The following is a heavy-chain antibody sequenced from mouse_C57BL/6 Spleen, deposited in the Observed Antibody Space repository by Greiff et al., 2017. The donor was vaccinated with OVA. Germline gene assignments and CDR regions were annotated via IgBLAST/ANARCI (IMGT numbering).Heavy chain of an antibody. CDR1: GYSFTGYY. CDR3: ASSSYAMDY. J-gene: IGHJ4*01. D-gene: IGHD1-1*01. Sequence: EVKLVESGPELVKPGASVKISCKASGYSFTGYYMNWVKQSPEKSLEWIGEINPSTGGTTYNQKFKAKATLTVDKSSSTAYMQLKSLTSEDSAVYYCASSSYAMDYWGQGTSVTVSS. CDR2: INPSTGGT. V-gene: IGHV1-42*01.